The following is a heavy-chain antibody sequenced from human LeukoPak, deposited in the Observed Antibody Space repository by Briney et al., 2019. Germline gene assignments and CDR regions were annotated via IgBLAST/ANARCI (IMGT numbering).Heavy chain of an antibody. D-gene: IGHD3-9*01. CDR2: IYYSGST. Sequence: PSGTLSLTCTVSGGSITSGDYYWSWIRQPPGKGLEWIGSIYYSGSTYYNPSLKSRVTTSVDTSKNQFSLKLSSVTAADTAVYYCAREDYDILTGVDYWGQGTLVTVSS. CDR3: AREDYDILTGVDY. CDR1: GGSITSGDYY. J-gene: IGHJ4*02. V-gene: IGHV4-30-4*01.